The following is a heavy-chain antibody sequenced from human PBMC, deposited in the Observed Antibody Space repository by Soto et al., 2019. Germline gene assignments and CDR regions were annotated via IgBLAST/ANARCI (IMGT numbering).Heavy chain of an antibody. J-gene: IGHJ4*02. CDR1: GGSISNGGNY. Sequence: QVQLRESGPGLVRPSETLSLKCTVAGGSISNGGNYWSWIRHHPGKGLECIGYIYYTGSTYYNPSLKSRVTLSIDTSENQFSLKLTSVTAADTAVYYCARGPITDYHSSTYFALRGDFDYWGQGSLVTVSS. V-gene: IGHV4-31*03. D-gene: IGHD3-22*01. CDR3: ARGPITDYHSSTYFALRGDFDY. CDR2: IYYTGST.